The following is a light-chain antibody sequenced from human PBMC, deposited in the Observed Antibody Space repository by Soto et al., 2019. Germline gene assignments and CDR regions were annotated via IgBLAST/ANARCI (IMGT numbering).Light chain of an antibody. CDR2: EVS. J-gene: IGLJ1*01. Sequence: QSVLTQPASVSGSPGQSITISCTGTSSDVGGYNYVSWYQQHPGKAPKLMIYEVSNRPSGVSNRFSGSTSGNTASLTISGLQAEDEAEYYCSSYTSNSTYVFGTGTKVTVL. V-gene: IGLV2-14*01. CDR1: SSDVGGYNY. CDR3: SSYTSNSTYV.